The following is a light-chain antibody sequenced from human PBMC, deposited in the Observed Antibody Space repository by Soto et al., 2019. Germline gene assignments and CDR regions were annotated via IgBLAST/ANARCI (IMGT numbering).Light chain of an antibody. CDR1: QSVSSC. CDR3: QQYSRNPLT. Sequence: DIQMTQSPSTLSASVGDRVTITCRASQSVSSCLAWYQQKPGEVPKLLIYKASSLESGVPSRFSGSGSGTEFTITISSLQPDDFLTYSCQQYSRNPLTFGGGTKVEIK. V-gene: IGKV1-5*03. J-gene: IGKJ4*01. CDR2: KAS.